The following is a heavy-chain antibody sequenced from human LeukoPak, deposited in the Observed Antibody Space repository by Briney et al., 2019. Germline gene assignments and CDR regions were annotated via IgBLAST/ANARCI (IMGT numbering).Heavy chain of an antibody. D-gene: IGHD3-22*01. CDR1: GGSISSHY. CDR2: IYYSGST. CDR3: ARGWDYYDSSDAIYNFDY. J-gene: IGHJ4*02. V-gene: IGHV4-59*11. Sequence: PSETLSLTCTVSGGSISSHYWSWIRQPPGKGLEWIGYIYYSGSTNYNPSLKSRVTISVDTSKNQFSLKLSSVTAADTAVYYCARGWDYYDSSDAIYNFDYWGQGTLVTVSS.